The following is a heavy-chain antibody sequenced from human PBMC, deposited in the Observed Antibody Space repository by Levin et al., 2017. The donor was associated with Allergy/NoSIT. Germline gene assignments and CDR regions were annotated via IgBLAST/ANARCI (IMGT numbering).Heavy chain of an antibody. V-gene: IGHV2-5*02. CDR1: GFSLSANIMG. J-gene: IGHJ4*02. D-gene: IGHD3-9*01. CDR3: THVGRLGQRAADWLRNTFDF. CDR2: IYSEDDK. Sequence: SGPTLVKPTQTLTLTCTFGGFSLSANIMGVAWVRQSPGKALEWLALIYSEDDKRYSPSLKDRITITKDSSKNQVFLPVTNVDSPDTGTYFCTHVGRLGQRAADWLRNTFDFWGQGARVTVSS.